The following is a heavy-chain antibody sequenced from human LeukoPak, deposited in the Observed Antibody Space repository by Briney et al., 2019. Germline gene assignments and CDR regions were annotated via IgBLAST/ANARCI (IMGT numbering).Heavy chain of an antibody. D-gene: IGHD3-22*01. Sequence: ASVKVSCKASGYTFTSYAMNWVRQAPGQGLEWMGWINTNTGNPTYAQGFTGRFVFSLDTSVSTAYLQISSLKAEDTAVYYCARGFPLYYYDSSGYCGYWGQGTLVTVSS. V-gene: IGHV7-4-1*02. J-gene: IGHJ4*02. CDR3: ARGFPLYYYDSSGYCGY. CDR2: INTNTGNP. CDR1: GYTFTSYA.